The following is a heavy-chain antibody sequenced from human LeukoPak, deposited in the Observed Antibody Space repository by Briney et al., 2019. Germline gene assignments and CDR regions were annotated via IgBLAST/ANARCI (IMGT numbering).Heavy chain of an antibody. V-gene: IGHV4-34*01. J-gene: IGHJ6*03. D-gene: IGHD3-16*01. Sequence: SETLSLTCAVYGGSFSGYYWSWIRQPPGKGLEWIGEINHSGSTYYNPSLKSRVTISVDTSKNQFSLKLSSVTAADTAVYYCARCWVDYYYYYMDVWGKGTTVTVSS. CDR2: INHSGST. CDR1: GGSFSGYY. CDR3: ARCWVDYYYYYMDV.